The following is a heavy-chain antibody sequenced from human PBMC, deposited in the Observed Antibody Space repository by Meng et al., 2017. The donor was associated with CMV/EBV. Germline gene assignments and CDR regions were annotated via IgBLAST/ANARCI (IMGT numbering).Heavy chain of an antibody. D-gene: IGHD3-3*01. J-gene: IGHJ6*02. CDR3: ARNPDFWSGYPFYYYGMDV. CDR2: IIPIFGTA. V-gene: IGHV1-69*05. Sequence: SVKVSCKASGGTFSSYAISWVRQAPGQGLEWMGGIIPIFGTANYAQKFQGRVTITTDESTSTAYMELSSLRSEDTAVYYCARNPDFWSGYPFYYYGMDVWGQGTTVTVSS. CDR1: GGTFSSYA.